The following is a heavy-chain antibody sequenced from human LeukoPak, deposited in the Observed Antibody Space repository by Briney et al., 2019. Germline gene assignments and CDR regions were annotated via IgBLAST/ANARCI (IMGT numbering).Heavy chain of an antibody. CDR2: ISGSGTST. V-gene: IGHV3-23*01. CDR3: AKVDSSERSGIWTAFDV. D-gene: IGHD3-3*01. Sequence: GGSLRLSCAASGFSIRLYVMSWVRQAPGKGLEWVSDISGSGTSTHYADSVKGRFTISRDNSKKTLNLQMNSLTAEDTAVYYCAKVDSSERSGIWTAFDVWGRGAMVTVSS. J-gene: IGHJ3*01. CDR1: GFSIRLYV.